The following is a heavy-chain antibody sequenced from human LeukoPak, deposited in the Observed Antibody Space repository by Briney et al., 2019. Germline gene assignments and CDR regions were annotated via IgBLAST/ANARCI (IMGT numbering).Heavy chain of an antibody. D-gene: IGHD5-24*01. V-gene: IGHV4-59*01. Sequence: PSETLSLTCTVSGGAITNYYWSWIRQPPGKGLEWIGYVYYRASTNYNPSLKSRVTISVDTSKDQFSLKMSSVTAADTAVYYCARARDGHINNWFDPWGQGTLVTVSS. CDR1: GGAITNYY. J-gene: IGHJ5*02. CDR2: VYYRAST. CDR3: ARARDGHINNWFDP.